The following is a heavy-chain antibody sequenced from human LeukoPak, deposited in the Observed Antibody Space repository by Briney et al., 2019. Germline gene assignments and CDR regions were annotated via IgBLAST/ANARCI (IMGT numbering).Heavy chain of an antibody. V-gene: IGHV7-4-1*01. D-gene: IGHD4-17*01. CDR1: GYXFTSYA. CDR2: INTNTGNP. Sequence: GASVKVSCKASGYXFTSYAMNWVRQAPGQGLEWMGWINTNTGNPTYAQGFTGRFVFSLDTSVSTAYLQICSLKAEDTAVYYCARGTHYGDAGGAFDIWGQGTMVTVSS. CDR3: ARGTHYGDAGGAFDI. J-gene: IGHJ3*02.